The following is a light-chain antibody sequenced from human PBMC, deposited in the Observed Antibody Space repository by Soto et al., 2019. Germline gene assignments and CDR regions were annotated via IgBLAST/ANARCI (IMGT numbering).Light chain of an antibody. Sequence: DLQMTQSPSSLSASVGVRVTITCQASQDISTYLNWYQQKPGKAPKLLIYDASNLETGVPSRFSGSGSGTDFTFTISSLQPEDIATYYCQQFEDFPRAIIFGQGTRLDLK. V-gene: IGKV1-33*01. J-gene: IGKJ5*01. CDR1: QDISTY. CDR2: DAS. CDR3: QQFEDFPRAII.